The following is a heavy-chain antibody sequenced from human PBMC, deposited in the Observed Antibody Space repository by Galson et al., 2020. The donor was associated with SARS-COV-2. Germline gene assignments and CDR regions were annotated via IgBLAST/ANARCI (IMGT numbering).Heavy chain of an antibody. CDR1: GGSISSSSYY. V-gene: IGHV4-39*01. J-gene: IGHJ4*02. CDR2: IYYSGNT. D-gene: IGHD4-17*01. Sequence: SETLSLTCTVSGGSISSSSYYWGWIRQPPGKGLEWIGSIYYSGNTYYNPSLKSRVTISVDTSKNQFSLKLSSVTAADTAVYYCASETVTSLLDYWGQGTLVTVSS. CDR3: ASETVTSLLDY.